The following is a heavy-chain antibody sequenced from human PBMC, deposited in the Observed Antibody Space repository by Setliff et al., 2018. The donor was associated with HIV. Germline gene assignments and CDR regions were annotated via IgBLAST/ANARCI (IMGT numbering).Heavy chain of an antibody. J-gene: IGHJ1*01. Sequence: ASVKVSCKTFGYRFTDFYVNWVRQAPGQGLEWMGRINPNSGGTNYAQKFQGRVTMTRDTSISTAYMELSRLRSDDTAVYYCARATTYYYDSSGYYYPEYFQHWGQGTLVTVSS. CDR2: INPNSGGT. V-gene: IGHV1-2*06. D-gene: IGHD3-22*01. CDR3: ARATTYYYDSSGYYYPEYFQH. CDR1: GYRFTDFY.